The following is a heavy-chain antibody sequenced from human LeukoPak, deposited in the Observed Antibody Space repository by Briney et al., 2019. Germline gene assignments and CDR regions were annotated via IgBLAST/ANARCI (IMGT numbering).Heavy chain of an antibody. J-gene: IGHJ4*02. V-gene: IGHV3-74*01. CDR1: GFIFNNYY. D-gene: IGHD1-7*01. CDR3: ARGGNYFLSS. CDR2: LNGDGTST. Sequence: GGSLRLSCAAPGFIFNNYYIHWVRQAPGKGLVWVSRLNGDGTSTNYADSVKGRSTVSRDNTKNTVYLQMNSLRAEDTAVYYCARGGNYFLSSWGQGTPVTVSS.